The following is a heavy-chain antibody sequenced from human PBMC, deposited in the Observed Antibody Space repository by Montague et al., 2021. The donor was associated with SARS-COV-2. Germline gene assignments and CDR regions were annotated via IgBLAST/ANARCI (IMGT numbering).Heavy chain of an antibody. CDR3: AREALPPGSFDY. D-gene: IGHD1-14*01. CDR2: IYSGGST. V-gene: IGHV3-53*01. CDR1: GFTVSSNY. J-gene: IGHJ4*02. Sequence: SLRLSCAASGFTVSSNYMSWVRQAPGKGLEWVSVIYSGGSTYYADSVKGRFTISRDNSKNTLYLQMNSLSAEDTAVYYCAREALPPGSFDYWGQGTLVTVSS.